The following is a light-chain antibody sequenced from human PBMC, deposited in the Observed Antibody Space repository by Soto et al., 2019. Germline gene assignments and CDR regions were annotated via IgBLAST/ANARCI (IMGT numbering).Light chain of an antibody. V-gene: IGKV3-20*01. CDR3: QQDGRSPYT. Sequence: EIVLTQSPGTLSLSPGERATLSCRASQSVSSSYLAWYQQKPGQAPRLLIYGASLRATGIPDRFSGSGSGTDFTLTISRLEPEDFAVYYCQQDGRSPYTLGQGTKLEIK. CDR2: GAS. CDR1: QSVSSSY. J-gene: IGKJ2*01.